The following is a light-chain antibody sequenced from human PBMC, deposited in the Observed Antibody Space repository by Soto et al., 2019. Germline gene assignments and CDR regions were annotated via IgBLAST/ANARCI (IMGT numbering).Light chain of an antibody. V-gene: IGLV1-40*01. CDR2: GNS. Sequence: QSVLTQPPSVSGAPGQRVTISCTGSSSNIGAGYDVHWYQQLPGTAPKLLIYGNSHRPSGVPDRFSGSKSGTSASLAITGLQAEDEADYYCQSYDSGLSGYVFGTGTKLTVL. CDR3: QSYDSGLSGYV. CDR1: SSNIGAGYD. J-gene: IGLJ1*01.